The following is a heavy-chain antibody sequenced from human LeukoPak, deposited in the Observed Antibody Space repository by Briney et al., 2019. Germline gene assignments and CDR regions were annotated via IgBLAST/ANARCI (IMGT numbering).Heavy chain of an antibody. D-gene: IGHD5-18*01. CDR2: ITDSGTGT. Sequence: GGSLRLSCAASGFTFSSYALSWVRQAPGKGLEWVSGITDSGTGTYYADSVKGRFTISRDNSKNTVYLQMSSLRAEDTAVYYCARTGYNYDTPLNYWGQGTLVTVSS. J-gene: IGHJ4*02. V-gene: IGHV3-23*01. CDR1: GFTFSSYA. CDR3: ARTGYNYDTPLNY.